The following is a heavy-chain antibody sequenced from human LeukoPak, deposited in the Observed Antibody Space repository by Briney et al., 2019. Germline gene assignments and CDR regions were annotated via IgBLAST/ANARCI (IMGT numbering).Heavy chain of an antibody. CDR3: ARVIIISVARGFDP. CDR2: IYSGGST. D-gene: IGHD3-16*02. V-gene: IGHV3-66*01. J-gene: IGHJ5*02. Sequence: GGSLRLSCAASGFTVSSNYMSWVRQAPGKGLEWVSVIYSGGSTYYADSVKGRFTISRDNSKNTLYLQMNSLRAEDTAVYYCARVIIISVARGFDPWGQGTLVTVSS. CDR1: GFTVSSNY.